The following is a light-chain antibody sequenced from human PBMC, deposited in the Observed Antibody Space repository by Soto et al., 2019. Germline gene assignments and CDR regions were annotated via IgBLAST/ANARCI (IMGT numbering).Light chain of an antibody. CDR1: QSVSSY. CDR3: QQRSNWPRLFT. CDR2: DAF. Sequence: EVVLTQSPATLSLSPGERATLSCRASQSVSSYLAWYQQKPGQAPRLLIYDAFNRATGIPARFSGSGSGTDFTLTISSLEPEDFAVYYCQQRSNWPRLFTFGPGTKVDIK. V-gene: IGKV3-11*01. J-gene: IGKJ3*01.